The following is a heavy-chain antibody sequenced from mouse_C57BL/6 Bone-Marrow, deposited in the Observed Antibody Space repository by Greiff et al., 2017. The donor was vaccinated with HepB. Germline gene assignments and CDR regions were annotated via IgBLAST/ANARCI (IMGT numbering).Heavy chain of an antibody. CDR1: GYTFTDYY. Sequence: EVQLQQSGPELVKPGASVKISCKASGYTFTDYYMNWVKQSHGKSLEWIGDINPNNGGTSYNQKFKGKATFTVDQSSSTAYMELRSLTSEDSAVYYCARGGWLLLPGAYWGQGTLVTVSA. CDR3: ARGGWLLLPGAY. CDR2: INPNNGGT. J-gene: IGHJ3*01. V-gene: IGHV1-26*01. D-gene: IGHD2-3*01.